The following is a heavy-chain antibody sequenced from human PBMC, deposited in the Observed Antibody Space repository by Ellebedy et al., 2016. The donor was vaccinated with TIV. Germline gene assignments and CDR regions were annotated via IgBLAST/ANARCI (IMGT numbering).Heavy chain of an antibody. CDR3: ARPPNEPYFH. Sequence: GESLKISCAASGFTVSNNYMSWVRQAPGNGLEWVSVIYSGGGISYADSVKGRFTISRDHSKNTVYLQMNGLRAEDTAVYYCARPPNEPYFHWGLGTLVTVSS. CDR2: IYSGGGI. J-gene: IGHJ4*02. CDR1: GFTVSNNY. V-gene: IGHV3-53*01. D-gene: IGHD1-1*01.